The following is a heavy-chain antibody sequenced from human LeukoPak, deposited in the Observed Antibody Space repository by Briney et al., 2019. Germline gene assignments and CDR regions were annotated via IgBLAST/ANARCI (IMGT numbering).Heavy chain of an antibody. D-gene: IGHD6-6*01. CDR3: ARESGSSSYGY. CDR1: EGTFSSYA. V-gene: IGHV1-69*05. Sequence: ASVKVSCKASEGTFSSYAISWVRQASGQGLEWMGGIIPIFGTANYAQKFQGRVTITTDESTSTAYMELSSLRSEDTAVYYCARESGSSSYGYWGQGTLVTVSS. J-gene: IGHJ4*02. CDR2: IIPIFGTA.